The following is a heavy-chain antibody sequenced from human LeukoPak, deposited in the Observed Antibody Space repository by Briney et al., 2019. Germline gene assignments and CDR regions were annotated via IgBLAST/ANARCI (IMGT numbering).Heavy chain of an antibody. V-gene: IGHV1-2*02. CDR3: ARGGGYDILTGYLDY. D-gene: IGHD3-9*01. CDR1: VYTFTGYY. Sequence: GASVKVSCKSSVYTFTGYYMHWVRQAPGQGLEWVGWINPNSGGTNYAQKFQGRVTMTRDTSISTAYMELSRLRSDDTAVYYCARGGGYDILTGYLDYWGQGTLVTVSS. J-gene: IGHJ4*02. CDR2: INPNSGGT.